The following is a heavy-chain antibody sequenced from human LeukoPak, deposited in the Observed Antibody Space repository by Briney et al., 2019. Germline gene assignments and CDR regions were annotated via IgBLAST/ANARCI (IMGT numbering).Heavy chain of an antibody. CDR3: ARGRYDYVWGSYRYTRAYFDY. Sequence: GGSLRLSCAASGFTFSSYWMSWVRQAPGKGLEWVANIKQDGSEEYYVDSVKGRFTISRDNAKNSLYLQMNSLRAEDTAVYYCARGRYDYVWGSYRYTRAYFDYWGQGTLVTVSS. V-gene: IGHV3-7*01. D-gene: IGHD3-16*02. J-gene: IGHJ4*02. CDR2: IKQDGSEE. CDR1: GFTFSSYW.